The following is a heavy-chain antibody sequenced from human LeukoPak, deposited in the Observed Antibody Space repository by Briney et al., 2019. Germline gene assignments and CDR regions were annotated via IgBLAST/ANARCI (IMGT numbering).Heavy chain of an antibody. CDR2: INHSGST. CDR1: GGSFSGYY. V-gene: IGHV4-34*01. CDR3: ARGRLVRGVIIDY. D-gene: IGHD3-10*01. Sequence: SETLSLTCAVYGGSFSGYYWSWIRQPPGKGLEWIGEINHSGSTNYNPSLKNRVTISVDTSKNQFSLKLSSVTAADTAVYYCARGRLVRGVIIDYWGQGTLVTVSS. J-gene: IGHJ4*02.